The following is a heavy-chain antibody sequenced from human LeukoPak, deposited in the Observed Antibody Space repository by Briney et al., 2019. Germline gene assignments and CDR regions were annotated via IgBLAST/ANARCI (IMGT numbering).Heavy chain of an antibody. CDR2: IIPIFGTA. Sequence: AASVKVSCKASGGTFSSYAISWVRQAPGQGLEWMGRIIPIFGTANYAQKFQGRDTITTDESTSTAYMELSSLRSEDTAVYYCARGEIVATIMNYFDYWGRGTLVTVSS. CDR3: ARGEIVATIMNYFDY. J-gene: IGHJ4*02. V-gene: IGHV1-69*05. D-gene: IGHD5-12*01. CDR1: GGTFSSYA.